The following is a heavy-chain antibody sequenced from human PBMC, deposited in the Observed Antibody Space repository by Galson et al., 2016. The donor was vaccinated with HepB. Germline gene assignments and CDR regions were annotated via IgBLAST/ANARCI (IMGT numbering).Heavy chain of an antibody. J-gene: IGHJ5*02. CDR1: GDSVSSNSAA. CDR3: ARVRCSTFRCQNWFDH. D-gene: IGHD2/OR15-2a*01. CDR2: TYYRTKWYN. Sequence: CAISGDSVSSNSAAWTWIRQSPLRGLEWLGRTYYRTKWYNDYAVSVKSRISIHPDTSKNQFSLKLNSVTPEDTAVYYCARVRCSTFRCQNWFDHWGQGTLVTVSS. V-gene: IGHV6-1*01.